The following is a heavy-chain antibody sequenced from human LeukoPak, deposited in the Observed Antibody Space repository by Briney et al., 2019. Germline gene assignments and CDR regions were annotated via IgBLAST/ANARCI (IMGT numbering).Heavy chain of an antibody. J-gene: IGHJ4*02. CDR2: IYYSGST. D-gene: IGHD6-13*01. V-gene: IGHV4-59*01. CDR3: ARGMQQLYHFDS. CDR1: GGAISGYY. Sequence: SETLSLTCTVSGGAISGYYWSWIRQPPGKGLEWIGYIYYSGSTNYNPSLKSRVTISVDTSKDQFSLKLLSVTAADTAVYYCARGMQQLYHFDSWGRGTLVTVSS.